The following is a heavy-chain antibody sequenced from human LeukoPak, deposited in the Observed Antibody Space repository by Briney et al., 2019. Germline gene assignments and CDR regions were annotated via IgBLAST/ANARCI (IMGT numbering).Heavy chain of an antibody. CDR3: ATGTFPGCC. CDR2: FDPEDGET. Sequence: GGSLRLSCAASGFTFSSYAMHWVRQAPGKGLEWMGGFDPEDGETIYAQKFQGRVTMTEDTSTDTAYMELSSLRSEDTAVYYCATGTFPGCCWGQGTLVTVSS. D-gene: IGHD2/OR15-2a*01. J-gene: IGHJ4*02. CDR1: GFTFSSYA. V-gene: IGHV1-24*01.